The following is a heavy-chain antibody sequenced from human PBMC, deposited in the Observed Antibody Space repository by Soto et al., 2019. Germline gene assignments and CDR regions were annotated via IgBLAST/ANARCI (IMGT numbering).Heavy chain of an antibody. J-gene: IGHJ5*02. CDR1: GASVAGGSYY. CDR2: IPSRGRP. D-gene: IGHD5-12*01. Sequence: PSETLSLTCSVSGASVAGGSYYWSWVRQPPGKGLEWIGYIPSRGRPFYNPSLTSRGTISADTSKNQLSLQSTSVTAADTAVYYCARDTYSGYDFGLWGQGTLVTVSS. CDR3: ARDTYSGYDFGL. V-gene: IGHV4-30-4*01.